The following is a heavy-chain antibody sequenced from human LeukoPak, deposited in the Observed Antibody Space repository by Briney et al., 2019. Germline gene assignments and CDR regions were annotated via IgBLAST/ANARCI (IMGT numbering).Heavy chain of an antibody. V-gene: IGHV3-23*01. D-gene: IGHD6-13*01. CDR1: GFIFSSYS. CDR3: AKAASSSWPSYYYGMDV. CDR2: ITGSGGNT. Sequence: PGGSLRLSCAASGFIFSSYSMSWVRQAPGMGLEWVSVITGSGGNTYYADSVKGRFTISKDNSKNTVYLQMSSLRVDDTAVYYCAKAASSSWPSYYYGMDVWGPGTTVTVSS. J-gene: IGHJ6*02.